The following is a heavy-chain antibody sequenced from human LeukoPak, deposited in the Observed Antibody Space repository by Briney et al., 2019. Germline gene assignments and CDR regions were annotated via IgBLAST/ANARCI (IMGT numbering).Heavy chain of an antibody. CDR1: VFASAIYS. D-gene: IGHD1-26*01. CDR3: ARGLLGATTINYYYYYMDV. J-gene: IGHJ6*03. Sequence: GGCLRLSRAASVFASAIYSINGVPDAPGRGLECVSSITIRSAYINYTDSPKGRFTIFRDNAQNSLYLQMNRLRAEDTAVYYCARGLLGATTINYYYYYMDVWGKGTTVTVSS. CDR2: ITIRSAYI. V-gene: IGHV3-21*01.